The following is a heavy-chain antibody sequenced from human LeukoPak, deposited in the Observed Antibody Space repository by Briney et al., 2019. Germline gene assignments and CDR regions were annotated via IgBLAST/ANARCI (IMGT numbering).Heavy chain of an antibody. V-gene: IGHV1-69*04. CDR1: GGTFSSYA. D-gene: IGHD3-10*01. CDR2: IIPILGIA. Sequence: SVKVSCKASGGTFSSYAISWVRQDPGQGLEWMGRIIPILGIANYAQKFQGRVTITADKPTSTAYMELSSLRSEDTAVYYCARDPMYYGSGSYYNNWFDPWGQGTLVTVSS. J-gene: IGHJ5*02. CDR3: ARDPMYYGSGSYYNNWFDP.